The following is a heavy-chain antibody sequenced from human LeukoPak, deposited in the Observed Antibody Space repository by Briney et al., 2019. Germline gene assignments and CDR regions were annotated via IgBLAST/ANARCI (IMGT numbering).Heavy chain of an antibody. Sequence: PSETLFLTCAVYGGSFSGYYWSWIRQPPGMGLEWIGEINHSGSTNYNPSLKSRVTISVDTSKNQFSLKLSSVTAADTAVYYCARGRRLHAFDIWGQGTMVTVSS. D-gene: IGHD4-17*01. J-gene: IGHJ3*02. CDR1: GGSFSGYY. V-gene: IGHV4-34*01. CDR2: INHSGST. CDR3: ARGRRLHAFDI.